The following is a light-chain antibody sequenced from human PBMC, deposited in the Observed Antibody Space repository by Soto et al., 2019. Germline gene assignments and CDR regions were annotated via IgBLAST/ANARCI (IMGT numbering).Light chain of an antibody. CDR2: END. CDR1: SSNIGEYY. CDR3: GTWDSSLTTFV. V-gene: IGLV1-51*02. J-gene: IGLJ1*01. Sequence: QSVLTQPPSVSAAPGQKVTMSCSGSSSNIGEYYVSWHQQLPGTAPKLLIYENDKRPSGIPDRFSVSKSGTSATLDITGLHTGDEADYYCGTWDSSLTTFVFGTGTKLTVL.